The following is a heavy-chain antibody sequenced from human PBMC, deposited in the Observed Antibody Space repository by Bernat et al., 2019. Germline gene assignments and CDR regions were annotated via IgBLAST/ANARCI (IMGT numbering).Heavy chain of an antibody. Sequence: EVQLVQSGAEVKKPGESLKISCKGSGYSFTSYWIAWVRQMPGKGLEWMGIIYPGVSDTKYSPPFQGQVTISADTSITTAYLQWSSLKASDTAMYYCARLSDYDTRGSDFDYWGQGTLVTVSS. CDR3: ARLSDYDTRGSDFDY. V-gene: IGHV5-51*01. J-gene: IGHJ4*02. CDR2: IYPGVSDT. D-gene: IGHD3-22*01. CDR1: GYSFTSYW.